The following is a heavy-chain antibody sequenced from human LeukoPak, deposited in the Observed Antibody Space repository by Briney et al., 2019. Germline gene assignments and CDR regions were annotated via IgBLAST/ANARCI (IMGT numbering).Heavy chain of an antibody. D-gene: IGHD3-22*01. J-gene: IGHJ3*02. CDR3: ARDQMIVVVIPAGAFDI. CDR2: ISTSGTTT. CDR1: GFTFSTRS. Sequence: GGSLRLSCAASGFTFSTRSMNWVRQAPGKGLEWVSYISTSGTTTYYADSVKGRFTVSRDNAKNSLYLQMNSLRVEDTALYHCARDQMIVVVIPAGAFDIWGQGTMVTVSS. V-gene: IGHV3-48*04.